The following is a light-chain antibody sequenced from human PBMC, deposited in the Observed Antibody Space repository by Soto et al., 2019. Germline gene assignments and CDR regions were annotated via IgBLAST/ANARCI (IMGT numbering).Light chain of an antibody. V-gene: IGKV3-11*01. J-gene: IGKJ1*01. CDR2: DAT. CDR3: QQSYSTPPWT. CDR1: QSVRSY. Sequence: EMLLTHSPATLSLSPLERATVAVRASQSVRSYVAWYQQKPGQAPRLLICDATDRATGIPARFSGSGSETDFTLTISSLQPEDFATYYCQQSYSTPPWTFGQGTKV.